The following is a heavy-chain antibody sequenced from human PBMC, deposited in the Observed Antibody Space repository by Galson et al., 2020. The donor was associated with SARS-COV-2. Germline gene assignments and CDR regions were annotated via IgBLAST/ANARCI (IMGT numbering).Heavy chain of an antibody. Sequence: SETLSLTCIVSGGSISRYYWSWIRQPPGKGLEWIGYIYYSGSTNYNPSLKSRVTISVDTSKNQFSLKLSSVTAADTAVYYCARPALAYDSSGYSVWGQGTLVTVSS. CDR1: GGSISRYY. V-gene: IGHV4-59*08. CDR2: IYYSGST. J-gene: IGHJ4*02. D-gene: IGHD3-22*01. CDR3: ARPALAYDSSGYSV.